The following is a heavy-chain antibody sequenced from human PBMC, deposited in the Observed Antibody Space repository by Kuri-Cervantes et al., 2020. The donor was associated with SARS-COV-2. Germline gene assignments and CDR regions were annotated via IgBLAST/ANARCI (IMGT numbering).Heavy chain of an antibody. D-gene: IGHD2-15*01. CDR1: GYTFTSYD. CDR2: MNPNSGNT. V-gene: IGHV1-8*03. J-gene: IGHJ5*02. CDR3: AGESGGYCSGGSCSTNWFDP. Sequence: ASVKVSCKASGYTFTSYDINWVRQATGQGLEWMGWMNPNSGNTGYAQKFQGRVTITRNTSISTAYMELSSLRSEDTAVYYCAGESGGYCSGGSCSTNWFDPWGQGTLVTVSS.